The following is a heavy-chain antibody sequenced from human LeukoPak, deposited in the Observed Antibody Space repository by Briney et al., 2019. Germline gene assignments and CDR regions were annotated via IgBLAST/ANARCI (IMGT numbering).Heavy chain of an antibody. J-gene: IGHJ4*02. D-gene: IGHD2-15*01. CDR3: ARNSGGGDY. Sequence: ASVKVSCRASDYAFTKYGISWVRQAPGQGLEWMGWISGYNGNTKKAQKFQGRVIMTTDTSTSTAYMELRSLRSDDTAVYYCARNSGGGDYWGQGTLVSVSS. CDR2: ISGYNGNT. CDR1: DYAFTKYG. V-gene: IGHV1-18*01.